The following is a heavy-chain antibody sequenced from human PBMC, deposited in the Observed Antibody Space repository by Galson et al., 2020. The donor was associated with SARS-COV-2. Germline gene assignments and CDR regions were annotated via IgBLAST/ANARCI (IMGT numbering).Heavy chain of an antibody. CDR1: GFTFGDYA. Sequence: GESLKISCTASGFTFGDYAMSWVRQAPGKGLEWVGFIRSKAYGGTTEYAASVKGRFTISRDDSKSIAYPQMNSLKTEDTAVYYCTRDDFWSGYYSYWGQGTLVTVSS. J-gene: IGHJ4*02. V-gene: IGHV3-49*04. D-gene: IGHD3-3*01. CDR3: TRDDFWSGYYSY. CDR2: IRSKAYGGTT.